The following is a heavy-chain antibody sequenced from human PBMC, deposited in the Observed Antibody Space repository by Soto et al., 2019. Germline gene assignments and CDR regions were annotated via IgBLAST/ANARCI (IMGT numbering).Heavy chain of an antibody. V-gene: IGHV3-53*01. CDR3: ARDGYSYGSFDY. CDR1: GFTVTTTY. D-gene: IGHD5-18*01. Sequence: EVQLVESGGGLIQPGVSRRLSCAASGFTVTTTYMSWVRQAPGKGLEWVSVIYSGGSTYYADSVKGRFTISRDHSKNSLYLQMNSLRAEDTAVYYCARDGYSYGSFDYWGQGTLVTVSS. J-gene: IGHJ4*02. CDR2: IYSGGST.